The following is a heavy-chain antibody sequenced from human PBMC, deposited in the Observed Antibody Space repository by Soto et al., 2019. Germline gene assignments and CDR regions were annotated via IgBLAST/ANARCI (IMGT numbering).Heavy chain of an antibody. Sequence: SETLSLTCSVSSASLSSSTYYWSWFRQPPGRGPEWIGSIYYSGNTYYKPSLKSRVSISIDTSRNQFSLKLTSVTAADTGVYYCARQGFGPLHGLVDVWGQGTTVT. J-gene: IGHJ6*02. CDR3: ARQGFGPLHGLVDV. CDR2: IYYSGNT. D-gene: IGHD3-10*01. CDR1: SASLSSSTYY. V-gene: IGHV4-39*01.